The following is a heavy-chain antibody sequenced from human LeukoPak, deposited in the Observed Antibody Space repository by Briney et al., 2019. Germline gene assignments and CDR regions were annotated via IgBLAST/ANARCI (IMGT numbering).Heavy chain of an antibody. D-gene: IGHD5/OR15-5a*01. CDR1: GFTFDDYA. CDR2: ISWNSGSI. V-gene: IGHV3-9*01. Sequence: GGSLRLSCAASGFTFDDYAMHWVRQAPGKGLEWVSGISWNSGSIGYADSVKGRFTISRDNAKNTLYLQMNSLRAEDTAVYYCAREVYVDAFDIWGQGTMVTVSS. J-gene: IGHJ3*02. CDR3: AREVYVDAFDI.